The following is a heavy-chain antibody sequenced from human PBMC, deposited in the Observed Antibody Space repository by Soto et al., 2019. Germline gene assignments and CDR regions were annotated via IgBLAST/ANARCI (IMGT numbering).Heavy chain of an antibody. D-gene: IGHD3-16*02. CDR1: GFTFSSYA. CDR2: ISGSGGST. CDR3: AKDRGIIVKAGDAFDV. J-gene: IGHJ3*01. V-gene: IGHV3-23*01. Sequence: GGSLRLSCAASGFTFSSYAMSWVRQAPGKGLEWVSAISGSGGSTYYADSVKGRFTISRDRSKNTVSLQMDSLRAEDTAVYYCAKDRGIIVKAGDAFDVWSQGTKVTVSS.